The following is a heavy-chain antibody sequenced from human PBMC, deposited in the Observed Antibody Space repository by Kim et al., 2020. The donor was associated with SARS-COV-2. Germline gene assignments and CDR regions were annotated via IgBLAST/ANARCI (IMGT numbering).Heavy chain of an antibody. CDR2: INHSGST. V-gene: IGHV4-34*01. D-gene: IGHD3-10*01. CDR3: AHDGSGSYYNQETNDY. J-gene: IGHJ4*02. Sequence: SETLSLTCAVYGGSFSGYYWSWIRQPPGKGLEWIGEINHSGSTNYNPSLKSRVTISVDTSKNQFSLTLSSVTAADTAVYYCAHDGSGSYYNQETNDYWGQGTLVTVSS. CDR1: GGSFSGYY.